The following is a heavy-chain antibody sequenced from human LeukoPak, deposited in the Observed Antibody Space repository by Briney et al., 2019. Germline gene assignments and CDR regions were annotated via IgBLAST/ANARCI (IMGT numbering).Heavy chain of an antibody. CDR2: IYYSGST. D-gene: IGHD6-25*01. Sequence: PSETLSLTCTVSGGSISSSSYYWGWIRQPPGKGLEWIGSIYYSGSTYYNPSLKSRVTISVDTSKNQFSLKLSSVTAADTAVYYCARQAGGSGWFDPWGQGTLVTVSS. J-gene: IGHJ5*02. CDR1: GGSISSSSYY. V-gene: IGHV4-39*01. CDR3: ARQAGGSGWFDP.